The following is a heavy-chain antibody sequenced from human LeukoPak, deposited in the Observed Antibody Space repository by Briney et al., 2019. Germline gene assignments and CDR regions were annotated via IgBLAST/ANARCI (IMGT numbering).Heavy chain of an antibody. D-gene: IGHD1-26*01. CDR2: IYHSGST. V-gene: IGHV4-4*02. CDR1: GGSISSSNW. J-gene: IGHJ4*02. CDR3: ARAHSGSFPGPFDY. Sequence: PSGTLSLTCAVSGGSISSSNWWSWVRQPPGEGLEWIGEIYHSGSTNYNPSLKSRVTISVDKSKNQFSLKLSSVTAADTAVYYCARAHSGSFPGPFDYWGQGTLVTVSS.